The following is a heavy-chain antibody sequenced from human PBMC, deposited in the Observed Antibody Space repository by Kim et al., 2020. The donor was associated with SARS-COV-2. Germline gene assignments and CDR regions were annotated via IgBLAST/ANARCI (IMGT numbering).Heavy chain of an antibody. Sequence: GGSLRLSCAASGFTFSSYAMHWVRQAPGKGLEWVAVISYDGSNKYYADSVKGRFTISRDNSKNTLYLQMNSLRAEDTAVYYCARVFGIRVGATAFDYWG. J-gene: IGHJ4*01. CDR1: GFTFSSYA. D-gene: IGHD1-26*01. CDR2: ISYDGSNK. V-gene: IGHV3-30*04. CDR3: ARVFGIRVGATAFDY.